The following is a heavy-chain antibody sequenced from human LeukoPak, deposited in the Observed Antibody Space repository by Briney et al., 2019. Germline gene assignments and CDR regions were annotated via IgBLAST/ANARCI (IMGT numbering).Heavy chain of an antibody. CDR3: ARGVQLHGAFDY. CDR1: GGSISSYY. CDR2: IYYSGST. D-gene: IGHD4/OR15-4a*01. Sequence: SETLSLTCTVSGGSISSYYWSWIRQPPGKGLEWIGYIYYSGSTNYNPSLKSRVTISVDTSKNQFSLKLSSVTAADTAVYYCARGVQLHGAFDYWGQGTLVTVSS. V-gene: IGHV4-59*01. J-gene: IGHJ4*02.